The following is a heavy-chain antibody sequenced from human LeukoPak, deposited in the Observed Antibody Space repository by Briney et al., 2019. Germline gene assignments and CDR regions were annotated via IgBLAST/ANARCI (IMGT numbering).Heavy chain of an antibody. J-gene: IGHJ6*03. V-gene: IGHV3-21*04. Sequence: GGSLSLSCAASGFTFSSYSMNWVRQAPGKGLEWVSSISSSSSYIYYADSVKGRFTISRDNATNSLSLQMNSLRAEDTAVYYCARNYDFWSGSPSYMDVWGKGTTVTVSS. CDR1: GFTFSSYS. D-gene: IGHD3-3*01. CDR3: ARNYDFWSGSPSYMDV. CDR2: ISSSSSYI.